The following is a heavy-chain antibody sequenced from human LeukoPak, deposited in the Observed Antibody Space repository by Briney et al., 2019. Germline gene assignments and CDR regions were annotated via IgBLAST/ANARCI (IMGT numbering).Heavy chain of an antibody. Sequence: PGGSLRLSCGGSGFTFSSYAMSWVRQAPGKGLEWVSAISGSGTDTFYANSVKGRFTISRDNPMNTLYLQMNSLRAEDTAVYYCAKGGGSSCYSPSDYWGQGTLVTVSS. CDR2: ISGSGTDT. D-gene: IGHD2-15*01. V-gene: IGHV3-23*01. CDR1: GFTFSSYA. J-gene: IGHJ4*02. CDR3: AKGGGSSCYSPSDY.